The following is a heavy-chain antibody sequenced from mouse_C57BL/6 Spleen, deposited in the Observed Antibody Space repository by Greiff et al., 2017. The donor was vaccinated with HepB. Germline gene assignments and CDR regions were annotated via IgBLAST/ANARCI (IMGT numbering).Heavy chain of an antibody. J-gene: IGHJ1*03. Sequence: EVKLVESGGGLVKPGGSLKLSCAASGFTFSSYAMSWVRQTPEKRLEWVATISDGGSYTYYPDNVKGRFTISRDNAKNNLYLQMSHLKSEDTAMYYCARSYPGYFDVWGTRTTVTVSS. V-gene: IGHV5-4*03. CDR1: GFTFSSYA. D-gene: IGHD2-10*01. CDR2: ISDGGSYT. CDR3: ARSYPGYFDV.